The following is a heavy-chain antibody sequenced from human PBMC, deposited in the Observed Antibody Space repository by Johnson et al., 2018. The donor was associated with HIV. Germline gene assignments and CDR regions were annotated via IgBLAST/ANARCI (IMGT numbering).Heavy chain of an antibody. D-gene: IGHD3-22*01. V-gene: IGHV3-30*04. CDR2: MSYDGSNK. Sequence: QVLLVESGGGVVQPGRSLRLSCAASGFTFSTYAMHWVRQAPGKGLEWVAVMSYDGSNKHYADSVKGRFTISRDNSKNMLYLQMNSLRGEDTAVYYCAKDLDSRCPPDDAFDFWGQRKMVTVSS. J-gene: IGHJ3*01. CDR1: GFTFSTYA. CDR3: AKDLDSRCPPDDAFDF.